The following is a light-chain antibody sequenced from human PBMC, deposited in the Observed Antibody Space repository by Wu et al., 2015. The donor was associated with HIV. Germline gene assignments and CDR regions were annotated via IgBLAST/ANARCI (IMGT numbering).Light chain of an antibody. V-gene: IGKV1-6*01. CDR1: QGIRSD. CDR2: GAS. CDR3: LQDYNYPWT. J-gene: IGKJ1*01. Sequence: IQMTQSPSSLSASVGDTVTISCRASQGIRSDLGWYQQKPGKAPKLLIYGASTLDSGVPSRFSGSGSGTDFTLTISSLQTEDFATYYCLQDYNYPWTFGQGTKVEIK.